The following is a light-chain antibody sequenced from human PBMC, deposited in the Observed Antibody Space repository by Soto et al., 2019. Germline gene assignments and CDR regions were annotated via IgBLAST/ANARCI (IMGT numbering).Light chain of an antibody. V-gene: IGLV1-40*01. CDR2: GNS. Sequence: QAVVTQPPSVSGAPGQRVTISCTGSSSNIGAGYDVHWYQQLPGTAPKLLIYGNSNRPSGVPDRFSGSKSGTSAALAITGLQAEEEADYYCQSYDSSLRGPVVFGGGTQLTVL. J-gene: IGLJ2*01. CDR1: SSNIGAGYD. CDR3: QSYDSSLRGPVV.